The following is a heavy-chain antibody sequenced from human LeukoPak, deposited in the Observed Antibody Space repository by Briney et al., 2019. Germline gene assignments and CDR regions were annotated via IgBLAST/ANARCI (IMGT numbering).Heavy chain of an antibody. CDR1: GFTFSSYS. Sequence: GGSLRLSCAASGFTFSSYSMSWVRQAPGKGLEWVSSISSSSSHIYYADSVKGRFTISRDNAKNSLYLQMNSLRAEDTAVYYCARDRTYTAGNDAFDIWGQGTMVTVSA. D-gene: IGHD3-16*01. CDR2: ISSSSSHI. J-gene: IGHJ3*02. V-gene: IGHV3-21*01. CDR3: ARDRTYTAGNDAFDI.